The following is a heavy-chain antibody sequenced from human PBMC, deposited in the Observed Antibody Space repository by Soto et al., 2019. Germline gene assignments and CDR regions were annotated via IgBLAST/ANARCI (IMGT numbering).Heavy chain of an antibody. CDR2: ISSSSSTI. Sequence: GGSLRLSCAASGFTFSSYSMNWVRQAPGKGLEWVSYISSSSSTIYYADSVKGRFTISRDNAKNSLYLQMNSLRDEDSAVYYCARVHLDGSGGSCYSFHYYGMDVWGQGTTVTVSS. J-gene: IGHJ6*02. CDR3: ARVHLDGSGGSCYSFHYYGMDV. V-gene: IGHV3-48*02. CDR1: GFTFSSYS. D-gene: IGHD2-15*01.